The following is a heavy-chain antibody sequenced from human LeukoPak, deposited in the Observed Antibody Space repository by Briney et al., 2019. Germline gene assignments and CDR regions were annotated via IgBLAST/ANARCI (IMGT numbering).Heavy chain of an antibody. J-gene: IGHJ6*02. CDR2: IASKTFGGTT. D-gene: IGHD2/OR15-2a*01. CDR3: TTLSGPLDV. Sequence: GGSLRLSCAASGITFTNAWMSWVRQAPGKGLEWVGRIASKTFGGTTDYAEPVKGRFTISRDESKNTLYLQMNSLKTDDTAVYYCTTLSGPLDVWGQGTTVTVSS. V-gene: IGHV3-15*04. CDR1: GITFTNAW.